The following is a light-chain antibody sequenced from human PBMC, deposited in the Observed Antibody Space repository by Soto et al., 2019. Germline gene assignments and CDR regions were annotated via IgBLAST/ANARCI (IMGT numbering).Light chain of an antibody. CDR1: SSDVGGYDY. Sequence: QSVLTQPASVSGSPGQSITISCTGTSSDVGGYDYVSWYQQHPGKAPKFMIYEVSHRPSGVSNRFPGSKSENTASLTISGLDPEVESAYYCSSYASISILYVFG. J-gene: IGLJ1*01. V-gene: IGLV2-14*01. CDR2: EVS. CDR3: SSYASISILYV.